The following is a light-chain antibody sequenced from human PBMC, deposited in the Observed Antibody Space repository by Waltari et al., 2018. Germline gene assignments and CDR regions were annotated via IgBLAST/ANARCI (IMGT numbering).Light chain of an antibody. CDR2: DVT. CDR1: SSYVGGYNF. Sequence: QSALTQPASVSGSPGQSVTIPCTGTSSYVGGYNFVSWYQQHPGRAPKLMIYDVTHRPSGVSTRFSGSKSGDTASLTISGLQAADEAEYYCSSYSSTNTVVFGGGTQLTV. CDR3: SSYSSTNTVV. J-gene: IGLJ3*02. V-gene: IGLV2-14*03.